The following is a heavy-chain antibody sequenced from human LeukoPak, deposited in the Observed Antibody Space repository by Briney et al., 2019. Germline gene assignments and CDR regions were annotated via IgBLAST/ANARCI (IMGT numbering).Heavy chain of an antibody. CDR3: ATVTGTTLWNGY. J-gene: IGHJ4*02. V-gene: IGHV1-8*03. CDR2: MNPNSGNT. D-gene: IGHD1-7*01. Sequence: ASVKVSCKASGYTFTSYDINWVRQATGQGLEWMGWMNPNSGNTGYAQKSQGRVTITRNTSISTAYMELSSLRSEDTAVYYCATVTGTTLWNGYWGQGTLVTVSS. CDR1: GYTFTSYD.